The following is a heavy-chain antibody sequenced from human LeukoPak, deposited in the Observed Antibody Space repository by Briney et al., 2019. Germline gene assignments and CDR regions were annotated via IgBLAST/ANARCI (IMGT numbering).Heavy chain of an antibody. Sequence: GGSLRLSCAASGFDVSSHHMVWVRQAPGKGLEWVSVTYNRGNSYYTDSVKGRFIISRDTSKNTMDLQMNSLRPEDSALYFCARGGRGSAAVVAPRSFDIWGQGTMVAVSS. D-gene: IGHD3-22*01. V-gene: IGHV3-53*01. CDR1: GFDVSSHH. CDR2: TYNRGNS. J-gene: IGHJ3*02. CDR3: ARGGRGSAAVVAPRSFDI.